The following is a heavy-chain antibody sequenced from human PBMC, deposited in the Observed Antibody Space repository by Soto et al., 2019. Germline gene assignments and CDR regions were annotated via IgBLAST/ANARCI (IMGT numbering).Heavy chain of an antibody. CDR1: GGSVTENY. V-gene: IGHV4-59*02. D-gene: IGHD4-4*01. Sequence: SETLSLTCAFSGGSVTENYLTWIRQSPEKGLEWIGDMHYSGFSFYNPSLKSRVTISVDTSKNQFSLKLSSVTAADTAVYYCARGRSNYVYYYYYMDVWGKGTTVTVSS. CDR2: MHYSGFS. J-gene: IGHJ6*03. CDR3: ARGRSNYVYYYYYMDV.